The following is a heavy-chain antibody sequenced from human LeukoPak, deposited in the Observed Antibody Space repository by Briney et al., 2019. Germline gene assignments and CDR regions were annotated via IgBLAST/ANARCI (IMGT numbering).Heavy chain of an antibody. CDR1: EFTFSSYG. Sequence: PGRSLRLSCAASEFTFSSYGMHWVRQAPGKGLEWVAVISYDGSNKYYADSVKGRFTISRDNSKNTLYLQMNSLRAEDTAVYYCAKEGSGYYFDYWGQGTLVTVSS. V-gene: IGHV3-30*18. CDR3: AKEGSGYYFDY. D-gene: IGHD3-22*01. J-gene: IGHJ4*02. CDR2: ISYDGSNK.